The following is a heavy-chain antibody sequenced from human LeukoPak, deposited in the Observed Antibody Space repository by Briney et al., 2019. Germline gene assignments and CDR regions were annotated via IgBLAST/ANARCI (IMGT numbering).Heavy chain of an antibody. V-gene: IGHV4-34*01. Sequence: SETLSLTCAVYGGSFSGYYWSWIRQPPGKGLEWIGEINHSGSTNYNPSLKSRVTISVDTSKNQFSPKLSSVTAADTAVYYCARDFTTTVTFDIWGQGTMVTVSS. D-gene: IGHD4-17*01. CDR2: INHSGST. CDR3: ARDFTTTVTFDI. CDR1: GGSFSGYY. J-gene: IGHJ3*02.